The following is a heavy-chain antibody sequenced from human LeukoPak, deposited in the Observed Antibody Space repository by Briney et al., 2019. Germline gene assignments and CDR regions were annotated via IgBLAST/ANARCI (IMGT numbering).Heavy chain of an antibody. J-gene: IGHJ4*02. CDR3: AATWFGESNFDY. CDR2: IYSGGST. Sequence: GGSLRLSCAASGFTVSSNYMSWVRQAPGKGLEWVSVIYSGGSTYYADSVKGRFTIPRHNSKNTLYLQMNSLRAEDTAVYYCAATWFGESNFDYWGQGTLVTVSS. D-gene: IGHD3-10*01. V-gene: IGHV3-53*04. CDR1: GFTVSSNY.